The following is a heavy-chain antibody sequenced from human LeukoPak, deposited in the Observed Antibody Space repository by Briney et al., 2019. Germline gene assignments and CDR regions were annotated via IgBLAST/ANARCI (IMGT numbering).Heavy chain of an antibody. Sequence: MTSETLSLTCTVSGGSISSYYWSWIRRPPGKGLEWIGYIYYSGSTNYNPSLKSRVTISVDTSKNQFSLKLSSVTAADTAVYYCARAPSHYDSSGYYYPSWFDPWGQGTLVTVSS. D-gene: IGHD3-22*01. CDR1: GGSISSYY. V-gene: IGHV4-59*01. J-gene: IGHJ5*02. CDR2: IYYSGST. CDR3: ARAPSHYDSSGYYYPSWFDP.